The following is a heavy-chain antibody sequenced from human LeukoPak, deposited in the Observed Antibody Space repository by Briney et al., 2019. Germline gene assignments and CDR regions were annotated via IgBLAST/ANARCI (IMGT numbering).Heavy chain of an antibody. CDR3: HQPITLPD. CDR1: GFTFKDYW. CDR2: IKHDGSDM. J-gene: IGHJ4*02. V-gene: IGHV3-7*01. Sequence: PGGSLRLSCVASGFTFKDYWMSWVRQAPGKGLEWVAYIKHDGSDMSYVHSVKGRFTISRDNAKSSLYLQMNSLRAEDTAVYYCHQPITLPDWGQGILVTVSS. D-gene: IGHD2-2*01.